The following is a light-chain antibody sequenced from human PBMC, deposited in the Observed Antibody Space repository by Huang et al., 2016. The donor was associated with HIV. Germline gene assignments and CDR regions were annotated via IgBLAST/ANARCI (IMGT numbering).Light chain of an antibody. J-gene: IGKJ1*01. CDR2: AAS. CDR3: QQSYNAPRT. V-gene: IGKV1-39*01. CDR1: ENIRKY. Sequence: DLQMTQSPSSLSAFVGDKVTITCRASENIRKYLNWYQQKPGKAPNLLLYAASSLQSGVPSRCSGSGTGTDFNLTINSLQPEDYATYFCQQSYNAPRTFGQGTKVEIK.